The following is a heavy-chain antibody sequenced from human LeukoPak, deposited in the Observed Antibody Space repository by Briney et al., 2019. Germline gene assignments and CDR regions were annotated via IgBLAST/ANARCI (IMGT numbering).Heavy chain of an antibody. D-gene: IGHD3-3*01. Sequence: GGSPRLSCAASGFTFNNAWMSWVRQAPGKGLEWVGHIKSETDGGTTDYAAPVKGRFTISRDDSKNTLYLQMNSLKTEDTAVYYCTTAHYDFWSGYNYWGQGTLVTVSS. J-gene: IGHJ4*02. CDR2: IKSETDGGTT. V-gene: IGHV3-15*01. CDR3: TTAHYDFWSGYNY. CDR1: GFTFNNAW.